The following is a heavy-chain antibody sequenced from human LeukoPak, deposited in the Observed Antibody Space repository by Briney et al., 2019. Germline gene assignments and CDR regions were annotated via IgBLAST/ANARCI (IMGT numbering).Heavy chain of an antibody. J-gene: IGHJ3*02. D-gene: IGHD6-6*01. V-gene: IGHV3-33*01. CDR2: IWYDGSNK. CDR1: GFTFSSYG. Sequence: QTGGSLRLSCAASGFTFSSYGTHWVRQAPGKGLEWVAVIWYDGSNKYYADSVKGRFTISRDNSKNTLYLQMNSLRAEDTAVYYCAREGFTMAARWVGNAFDIWGQGTMVTVSS. CDR3: AREGFTMAARWVGNAFDI.